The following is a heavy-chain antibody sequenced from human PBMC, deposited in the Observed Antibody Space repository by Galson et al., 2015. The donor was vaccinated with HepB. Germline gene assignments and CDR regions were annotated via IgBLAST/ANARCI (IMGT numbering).Heavy chain of an antibody. J-gene: IGHJ6*02. CDR3: ATAARAGNYYYYYGMDV. CDR2: FDPEDGET. Sequence: SVKVSCKVSGYTLTELFMHWVRQAPGKGLEWMGGFDPEDGETIYAQKFQGRVTMTEDTSTDTAYMELSSLRSEDTAVYYCATAARAGNYYYYYGMDVWGQGTTVTVSS. CDR1: GYTLTELF. D-gene: IGHD2-15*01. V-gene: IGHV1-24*01.